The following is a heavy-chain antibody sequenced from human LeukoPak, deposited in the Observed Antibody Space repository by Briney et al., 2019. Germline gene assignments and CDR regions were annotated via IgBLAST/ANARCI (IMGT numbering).Heavy chain of an antibody. CDR2: IHNDGST. J-gene: IGHJ4*02. V-gene: IGHV3-53*01. CDR1: GFIVSSNY. D-gene: IGHD3-3*02. Sequence: PGGSLRLSCAASGFIVSSNYMTWVRQAPGKGLEWVSVIHNDGSTYYADSVKGRFTISRDNSKNTLYLQMNNLRVEDTAVYYCAALARDYWGQGTLVTVSS. CDR3: AALARDY.